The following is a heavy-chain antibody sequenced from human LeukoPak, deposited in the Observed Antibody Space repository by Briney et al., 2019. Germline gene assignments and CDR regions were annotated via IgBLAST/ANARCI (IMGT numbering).Heavy chain of an antibody. CDR1: GGSIGSGSYY. Sequence: SQTLSLTCTVSGGSIGSGSYYWSWIRQPAGKGLEWIGRIYTSGSTNYNPSLKSRVTISVDTSKNQFSLKLSSVTAADTAVYYCARGGSGWELHYYYMDVWGKGTTVTISS. D-gene: IGHD6-19*01. CDR3: ARGGSGWELHYYYMDV. CDR2: IYTSGST. V-gene: IGHV4-61*02. J-gene: IGHJ6*03.